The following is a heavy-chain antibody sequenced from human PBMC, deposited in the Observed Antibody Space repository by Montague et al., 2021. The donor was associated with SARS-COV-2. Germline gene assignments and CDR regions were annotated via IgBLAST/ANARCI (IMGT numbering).Heavy chain of an antibody. D-gene: IGHD1-14*01. V-gene: IGHV3-11*03. J-gene: IGHJ4*02. CDR2: ISGRGGYT. Sequence: SLRLSCAASGFTFSDYYMSWIRQAPGKGLEWVSYISGRGGYTDYADSVKGRFTISRDNARKSLYLEMNSLRAEDTAVYYCARLVGVESNRRDYFNYWGQGTLVTVSS. CDR3: ARLVGVESNRRDYFNY. CDR1: GFTFSDYY.